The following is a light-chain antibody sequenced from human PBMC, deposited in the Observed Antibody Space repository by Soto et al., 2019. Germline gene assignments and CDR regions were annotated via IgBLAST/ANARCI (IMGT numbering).Light chain of an antibody. CDR2: KAS. J-gene: IGKJ1*01. Sequence: DIQMTHSPSSLSASVGDRVTITCPASQSISSYLNWYQQKPGKAPKLLIYKASSLESGVPSRFSGSGSGTEFTLTISSLQPDDFATYYCQQYNSYSLTFGQGTKVDIK. V-gene: IGKV1-5*03. CDR1: QSISSY. CDR3: QQYNSYSLT.